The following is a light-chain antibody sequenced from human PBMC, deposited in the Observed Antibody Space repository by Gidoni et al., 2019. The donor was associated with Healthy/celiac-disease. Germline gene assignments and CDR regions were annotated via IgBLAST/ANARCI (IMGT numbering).Light chain of an antibody. V-gene: IGKV1-5*01. CDR3: QQYNSYPLT. CDR2: DAS. CDR1: QSLSSW. Sequence: DIQMTQSPSTLSASVGHRVTIPCRASQSLSSWLAWYQQTPGKAPKLLIYDASSWESGVPSRFSGSGSGTEFTLTISSLQTDDFAAYYCQQYNSYPLTFXGXTKVEIK. J-gene: IGKJ4*01.